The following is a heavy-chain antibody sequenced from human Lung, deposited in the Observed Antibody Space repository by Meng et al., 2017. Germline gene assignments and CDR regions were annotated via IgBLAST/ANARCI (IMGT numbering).Heavy chain of an antibody. CDR3: ARGPTTMAHDFDY. J-gene: IGHJ4*02. CDR1: GGSFSDYY. D-gene: IGHD5-24*01. V-gene: IGHV4-34*01. CDR2: INHSGST. Sequence: VQIQQLGAGLLKPSETLSLTCVVSGGSFSDYYWSWIRQPPGKGLEWIGEINHSGSTNYNPSLERRATISVDTSQNNLSLKLSSVTAADSAVYYCARGPTTMAHDFDYWGQGTLVTVSS.